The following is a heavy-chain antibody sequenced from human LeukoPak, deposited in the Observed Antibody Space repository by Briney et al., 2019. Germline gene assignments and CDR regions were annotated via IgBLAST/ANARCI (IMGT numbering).Heavy chain of an antibody. CDR3: ARLYYDSSGYYQICYFDY. J-gene: IGHJ4*02. CDR2: IYYSGST. V-gene: IGHV4-39*01. CDR1: GGSISSGGYY. D-gene: IGHD3-22*01. Sequence: SETLSLTCAVSGGSISSGGYYWGWIRQPPGKGLEWIGSIYYSGSTYYNPSLKSRVTISVGTSKNQFSLNLSSVTAADTAVYYCARLYYDSSGYYQICYFDYWGQGTLVTVSS.